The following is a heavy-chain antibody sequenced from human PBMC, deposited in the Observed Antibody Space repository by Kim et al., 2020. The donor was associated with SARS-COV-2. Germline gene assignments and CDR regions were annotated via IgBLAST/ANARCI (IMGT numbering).Heavy chain of an antibody. J-gene: IGHJ4*02. V-gene: IGHV1-69*13. CDR1: GGTFSNYA. CDR3: ASGGLGIHFDY. CDR2: IIPIFDTA. Sequence: SVKVSCKASGGTFSNYAISWVRQAPGQGLEWMGGIIPIFDTANYAQKFQGRVTITADESTSTVYMELSSLRSEDTAVYYCASGGLGIHFDYWGQGTLVTVSS. D-gene: IGHD3-16*01.